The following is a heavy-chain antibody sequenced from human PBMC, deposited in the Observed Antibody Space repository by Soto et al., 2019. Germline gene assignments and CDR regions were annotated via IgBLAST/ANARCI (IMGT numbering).Heavy chain of an antibody. D-gene: IGHD6-6*01. CDR2: ISAYNGNT. CDR1: GYTFTSYG. V-gene: IGHV1-18*01. Sequence: ASVKVSCKASGYTFTSYGISWVRQAPGQGLEWMGWISAYNGNTNYAQKLQGRVTMTTDTSTSTAYMVLRSLRSDDTAVYYCARVNPEYSSSPYYYGMDVWGQGTTVTVSS. J-gene: IGHJ6*02. CDR3: ARVNPEYSSSPYYYGMDV.